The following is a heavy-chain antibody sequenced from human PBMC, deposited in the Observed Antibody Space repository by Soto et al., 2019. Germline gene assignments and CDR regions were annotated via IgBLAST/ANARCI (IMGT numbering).Heavy chain of an antibody. Sequence: PSETLSLTCIVSGVSISSTTDYWGWIRQTPGKGLEWIGSIYYSGNTYYNPSLKSRVTISLDTSRNQFSLQLSSVIAADTSVYYCARHGAAADEYYYRMDVWVQGTSVT. CDR2: IYYSGNT. D-gene: IGHD2-15*01. J-gene: IGHJ6*01. CDR3: ARHGAAADEYYYRMDV. CDR1: GVSISSTTDY. V-gene: IGHV4-39*01.